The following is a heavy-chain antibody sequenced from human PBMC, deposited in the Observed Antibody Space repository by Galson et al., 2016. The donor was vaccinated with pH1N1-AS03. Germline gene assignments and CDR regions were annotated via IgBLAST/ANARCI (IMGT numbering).Heavy chain of an antibody. CDR1: GYTFSRYY. V-gene: IGHV1-46*01. CDR2: IDPSIGST. Sequence: SVKVSCKASGYTFSRYYMHWMLQAPGQGPEWMGVIDPSIGSTTYAQKFQGRVNMTRDTATTTAYMELRSLRSDDTAVYYCATYGSGSRGGFDYWGQGALITVSS. D-gene: IGHD3-10*01. J-gene: IGHJ4*02. CDR3: ATYGSGSRGGFDY.